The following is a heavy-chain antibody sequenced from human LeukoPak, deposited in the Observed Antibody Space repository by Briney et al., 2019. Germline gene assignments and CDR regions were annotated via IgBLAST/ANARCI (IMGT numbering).Heavy chain of an antibody. J-gene: IGHJ4*02. CDR2: ISSSSSYI. CDR3: ARGARNAGSGYSFDY. Sequence: GGSLSLSCGASGFTFSSYSMNWVRQAPGKGLEWVSSISSSSSYIYYADSVKGRFTISRDNAKNSLYLQMNSLIAEDTAVYYCARGARNAGSGYSFDYWGQGTLVTVSS. D-gene: IGHD3-3*01. V-gene: IGHV3-21*01. CDR1: GFTFSSYS.